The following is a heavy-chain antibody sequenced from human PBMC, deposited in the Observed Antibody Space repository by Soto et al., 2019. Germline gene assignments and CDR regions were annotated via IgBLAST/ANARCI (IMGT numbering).Heavy chain of an antibody. CDR2: VYYTGSP. D-gene: IGHD3-22*01. Sequence: TLSLTCSVSGAPISSGGYYWSWIRHFPGKGLEWIGHVYYTGSPYYNPSLKSRVTISKDTSKNQFSLKLSSVTAADTAVYYCARRHYSVYEYSWGHGTLVTVSS. CDR3: ARRHYSVYEYS. V-gene: IGHV4-31*03. J-gene: IGHJ5*01. CDR1: GAPISSGGYY.